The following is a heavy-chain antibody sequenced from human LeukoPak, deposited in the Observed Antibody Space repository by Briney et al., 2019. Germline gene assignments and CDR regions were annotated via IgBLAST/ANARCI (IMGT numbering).Heavy chain of an antibody. J-gene: IGHJ6*02. V-gene: IGHV3-74*01. D-gene: IGHD6-6*01. CDR1: GFTFSSYG. Sequence: GGSLRLSCAVSGFTFSSYGMHWVRQAPGKGLVWVSRLKSDGSETTYVDSVKGRFTISRDNAKNTLYLQMHSLRAEDTAVYYCARRVEHTSSTAAGSHYGMDVWGQGTTVTVSS. CDR3: ARRVEHTSSTAAGSHYGMDV. CDR2: LKSDGSET.